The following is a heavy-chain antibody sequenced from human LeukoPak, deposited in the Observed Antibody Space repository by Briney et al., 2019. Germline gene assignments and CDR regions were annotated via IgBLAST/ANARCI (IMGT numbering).Heavy chain of an antibody. V-gene: IGHV3-48*03. Sequence: GGSLRLSCAASGFTFRSYEMNWVRQAPGKGLEWVSYISSSGDTIYYADSVKGRFTISRDNAKNSLYLQMNSLIAEDTAVYYCARRVYSSSSNWFDPWGQGTLVTVSS. CDR2: ISSSGDTI. D-gene: IGHD6-6*01. CDR1: GFTFRSYE. CDR3: ARRVYSSSSNWFDP. J-gene: IGHJ5*02.